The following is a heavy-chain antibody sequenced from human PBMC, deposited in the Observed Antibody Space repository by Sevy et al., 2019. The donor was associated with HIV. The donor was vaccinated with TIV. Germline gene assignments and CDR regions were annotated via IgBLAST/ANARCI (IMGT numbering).Heavy chain of an antibody. J-gene: IGHJ4*02. D-gene: IGHD6-19*01. CDR3: ARGASVAGRGRFDF. V-gene: IGHV3-21*01. CDR2: ISSSGSYI. Sequence: GGSLRLSCAASGFTFSASTINWVRQAPGKGLEWISSISSSGSYIHYADSVKGRFTISRDNAKSSLYLQLNGLRAEDTAVYYCARGASVAGRGRFDFWGQGTLVTVSS. CDR1: GFTFSAST.